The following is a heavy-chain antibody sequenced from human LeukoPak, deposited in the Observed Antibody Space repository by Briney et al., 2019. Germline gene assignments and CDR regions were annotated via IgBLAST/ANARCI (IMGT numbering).Heavy chain of an antibody. Sequence: GGSLRLSCAASGFTFDDYGMSWVRQAPGKGLEWVSGINWNGGSTGYADPVKGRFTISRDNAKNSLYLQMNSLRAEDTALYYCHSYCGGDCYSMDAFDIWGQGTMVTVSS. CDR2: INWNGGST. CDR1: GFTFDDYG. CDR3: HSYCGGDCYSMDAFDI. V-gene: IGHV3-20*04. D-gene: IGHD2-21*02. J-gene: IGHJ3*02.